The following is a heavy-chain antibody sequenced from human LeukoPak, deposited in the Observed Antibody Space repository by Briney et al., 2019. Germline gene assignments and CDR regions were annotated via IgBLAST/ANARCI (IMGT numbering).Heavy chain of an antibody. CDR3: AHLGGMVIQN. Sequence: PGGSLRLSCAASGLTFSSYSMNWVRQAPGKGLEWVSYISSSSSTIYYADSVKGRFTISRDNAKNSLYLQMNSLRAEDTAVYYCAHLGGMVIQNWGQGTLVTVSS. J-gene: IGHJ1*01. CDR1: GLTFSSYS. CDR2: ISSSSSTI. D-gene: IGHD3-16*01. V-gene: IGHV3-48*01.